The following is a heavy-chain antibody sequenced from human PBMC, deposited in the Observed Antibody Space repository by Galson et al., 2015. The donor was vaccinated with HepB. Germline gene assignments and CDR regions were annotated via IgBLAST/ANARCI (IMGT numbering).Heavy chain of an antibody. CDR2: ISYDGSNK. J-gene: IGHJ4*02. Sequence: SLRLSCAASGFTFSSYAMHWVRQAPGKGLEWVAVISYDGSNKYYADSVKGRFTISRDNSKNTLYLQMNSLRAEDTAVYYCARELRYNYVFDYWGQGTLVTVSS. CDR3: ARELRYNYVFDY. D-gene: IGHD5-24*01. CDR1: GFTFSSYA. V-gene: IGHV3-30-3*01.